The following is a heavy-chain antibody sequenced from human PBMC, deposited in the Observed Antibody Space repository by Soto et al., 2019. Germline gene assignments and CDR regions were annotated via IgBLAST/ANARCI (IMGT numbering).Heavy chain of an antibody. CDR3: AKQLRGSGWYPLDS. CDR2: SSFDGTQQ. Sequence: PGGSPGLSCTASGFSLRSSDMPWVRQAPGKGLEWLAVSSFDGTQQFYGDSVKGRFTVSRDNSNNTLYLEMNSLRTEDTAVYYCAKQLRGSGWYPLDSWGEGTPVTVSS. CDR1: GFSLRSSD. V-gene: IGHV3-30*18. D-gene: IGHD6-19*01. J-gene: IGHJ4*02.